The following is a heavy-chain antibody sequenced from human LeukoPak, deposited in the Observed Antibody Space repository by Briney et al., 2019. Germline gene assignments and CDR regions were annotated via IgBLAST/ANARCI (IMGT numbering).Heavy chain of an antibody. CDR3: ASRYYDFWSGYYRDDAFDI. V-gene: IGHV3-23*01. CDR2: ISGSGGST. J-gene: IGHJ3*02. D-gene: IGHD3-3*01. Sequence: GGSLRLSCAASGFTFSSYAMSWVRQAPGKGLEWVSAISGSGGSTYYADSVKGRFTISRDNSKNTLYLQMNSLRAEDTAVYYCASRYYDFWSGYYRDDAFDIWGQGTMVTVSS. CDR1: GFTFSSYA.